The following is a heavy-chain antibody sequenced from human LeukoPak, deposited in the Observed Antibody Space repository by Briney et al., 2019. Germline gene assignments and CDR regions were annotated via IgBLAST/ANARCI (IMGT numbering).Heavy chain of an antibody. V-gene: IGHV1-2*02. Sequence: ASVKVSCKASGYTFSGYYIHWVRQAPGQGLEWMAWINPSNGDTNYAQKFQGRVTMTRDTSISTAYMELTRLISDDTAVYYCARVGSSGWYVHPTLDYWGQGALVTVSS. CDR3: ARVGSSGWYVHPTLDY. J-gene: IGHJ4*02. CDR2: INPSNGDT. D-gene: IGHD6-19*01. CDR1: GYTFSGYY.